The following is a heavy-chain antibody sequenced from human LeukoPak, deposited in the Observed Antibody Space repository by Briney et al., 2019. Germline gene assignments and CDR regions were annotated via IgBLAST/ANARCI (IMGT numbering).Heavy chain of an antibody. D-gene: IGHD2-21*02. V-gene: IGHV3-21*01. CDR2: ISGSSTYI. CDR1: GFTFSRFT. Sequence: GGSLRLSCAASGFTFSRFTMNWVRQAPGKGLEWVSTISGSSTYIYYADSVKGRFTISRDDARNSLFLQMNSLGAEDTALYYCARSCGGDCYSSHRYYFDSWGQGSLVTVPS. CDR3: ARSCGGDCYSSHRYYFDS. J-gene: IGHJ4*02.